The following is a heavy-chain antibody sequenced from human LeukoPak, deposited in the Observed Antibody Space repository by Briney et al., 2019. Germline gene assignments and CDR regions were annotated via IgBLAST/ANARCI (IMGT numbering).Heavy chain of an antibody. CDR1: GGPISSYY. CDR2: IYTSGSA. Sequence: SETLSLTCTVSGGPISSYYWSWIRQPAGKGLEWIGRIYTSGSANYNPSLKSRVTMSVDTSKNQFSLKLSSVTAADTAVYYCARDSGRLKDFDYWGQGTLVTVSS. CDR3: ARDSGRLKDFDY. V-gene: IGHV4-4*07. D-gene: IGHD2-15*01. J-gene: IGHJ4*02.